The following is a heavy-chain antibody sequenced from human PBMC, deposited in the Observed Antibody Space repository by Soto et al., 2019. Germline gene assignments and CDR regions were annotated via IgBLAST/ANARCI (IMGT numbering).Heavy chain of an antibody. V-gene: IGHV4-34*01. D-gene: IGHD3-16*02. J-gene: IGHJ4*02. CDR1: GGSFSGYY. Sequence: SETLSLTCAVYGGSFSGYYWSWIRQPPGKGLEWIGEINHSGSTNYNPSLKSRVTISVDTSKNQFSLKLSSVTAADTAVYYCARFTFGGVIVRSDYWGQGTLVTVSS. CDR3: ARFTFGGVIVRSDY. CDR2: INHSGST.